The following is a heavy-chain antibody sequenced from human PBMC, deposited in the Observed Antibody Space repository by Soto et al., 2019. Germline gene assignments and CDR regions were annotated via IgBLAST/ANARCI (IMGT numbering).Heavy chain of an antibody. D-gene: IGHD2-2*02. CDR1: GGSFSGYY. J-gene: IGHJ6*02. CDR2: ISYRGST. V-gene: IGHV4-59*01. Sequence: SETLSLTCAVYGGSFSGYYWSWIRQPPGKGLEWIGYISYRGSTNYNPSLNSRVTISVDTSKNQFYLKLRSVTAADTAVYYCSRDLPLLPAAIGVGVQYHGMDVWGQGKTVTVSS. CDR3: SRDLPLLPAAIGVGVQYHGMDV.